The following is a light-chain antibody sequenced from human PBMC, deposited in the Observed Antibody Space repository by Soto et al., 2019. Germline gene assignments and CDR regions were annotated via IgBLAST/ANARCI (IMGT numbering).Light chain of an antibody. CDR3: QQYNNWPPWT. Sequence: EIVMSHSPAPLSFFPGERAPLSCRASQSVSSNLAWYQQKPGQAPRLLIYGASTRATGIPARFSGSGSGTEFTLTISSLQSEDFAVYYCQQYNNWPPWTFGQGTKVDIK. J-gene: IGKJ1*01. CDR1: QSVSSN. CDR2: GAS. V-gene: IGKV3-15*01.